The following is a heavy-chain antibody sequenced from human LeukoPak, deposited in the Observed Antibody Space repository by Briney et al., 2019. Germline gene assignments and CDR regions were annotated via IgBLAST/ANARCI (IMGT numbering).Heavy chain of an antibody. Sequence: ASVKVSCKPSGYTFTRYYIHWVRQAPGQGLEWMGIINPSGGSTTHSQKFQGRVTMTRDTSTTTVYMELSSLRSDDTAVYYCAREYSASYRLSRGYFDYWGQGALVTVSS. CDR1: GYTFTRYY. CDR3: AREYSASYRLSRGYFDY. V-gene: IGHV1-46*01. CDR2: INPSGGST. J-gene: IGHJ4*02. D-gene: IGHD1-26*01.